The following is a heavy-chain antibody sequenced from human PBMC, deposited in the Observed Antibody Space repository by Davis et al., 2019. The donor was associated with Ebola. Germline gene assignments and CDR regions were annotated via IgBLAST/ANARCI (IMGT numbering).Heavy chain of an antibody. CDR3: ASSSSWVLHFDY. D-gene: IGHD6-13*01. Sequence: GESLKISCAASGFTFSSYGMHWVRQAPGKGLEWVAVISDDGSKKNYAESVKGRFTISRDNSKNTLFLQVNSLRSEDTAVYYCASSSSWVLHFDYWGQGSLVTVSS. CDR2: ISDDGSKK. V-gene: IGHV3-30*03. J-gene: IGHJ4*02. CDR1: GFTFSSYG.